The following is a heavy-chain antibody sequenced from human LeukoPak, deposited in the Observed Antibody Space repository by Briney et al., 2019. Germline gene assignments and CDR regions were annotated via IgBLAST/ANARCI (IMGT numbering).Heavy chain of an antibody. Sequence: GASVKVSCEASGYTFTSYYMHWVRQAPGQGLEWMGIINPSGGSTSYAQKFQGRVTMTRDTSTSTVYMELSSLRSEDTAVYYCAREMVRGNWFDPWGQGTLVTVSS. CDR1: GYTFTSYY. D-gene: IGHD3-10*01. CDR2: INPSGGST. V-gene: IGHV1-46*01. CDR3: AREMVRGNWFDP. J-gene: IGHJ5*02.